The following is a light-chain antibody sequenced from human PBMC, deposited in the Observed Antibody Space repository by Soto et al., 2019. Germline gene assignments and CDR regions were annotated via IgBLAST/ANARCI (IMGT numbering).Light chain of an antibody. CDR3: ATWDDSLNGCYV. CDR1: TSNIGSNY. Sequence: QSVLTQPPSASGTPGQGGTISCSGSTSNIGSNYVYWYQQLPGTAPTLLIYRNNQRPSGVPDPFSGSKSGTSASLAISGLRSDDEADYFCATWDDSLNGCYVFGTGTSVTVL. V-gene: IGLV1-47*01. J-gene: IGLJ1*01. CDR2: RNN.